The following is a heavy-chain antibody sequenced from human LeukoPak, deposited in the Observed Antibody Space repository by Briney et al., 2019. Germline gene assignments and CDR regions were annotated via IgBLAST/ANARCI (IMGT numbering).Heavy chain of an antibody. CDR3: AKDRGSGWYTFGY. CDR1: GFTFSSYG. CDR2: ISYDESNK. Sequence: GRSLRLSCAASGFTFSSYGMHWVRQAPGKGLEWVAVISYDESNKYYADSVKGRFAISRDNSKNTLYLQMNSLRAEDTAVYYCAKDRGSGWYTFGYWGQGTLVTVSS. J-gene: IGHJ4*02. D-gene: IGHD6-19*01. V-gene: IGHV3-30*18.